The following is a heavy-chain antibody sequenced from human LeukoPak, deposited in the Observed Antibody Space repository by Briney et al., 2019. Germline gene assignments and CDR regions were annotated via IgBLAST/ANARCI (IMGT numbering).Heavy chain of an antibody. CDR1: GFTFSNYA. V-gene: IGHV3-23*01. Sequence: GGSLRLSCAAYGFTFSNYAMNWVRQAPGKGPEWVSAISSSGGRTFYADSVKGRFTISRDNSKNTLYLQMNSLRAEDTAVYYCARGNWNYPFDYWGQGTLVTVSS. J-gene: IGHJ4*02. CDR3: ARGNWNYPFDY. CDR2: ISSSGGRT. D-gene: IGHD1-7*01.